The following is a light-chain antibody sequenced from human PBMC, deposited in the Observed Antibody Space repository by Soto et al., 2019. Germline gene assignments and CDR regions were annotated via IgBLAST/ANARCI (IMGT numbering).Light chain of an antibody. V-gene: IGKV1-5*01. CDR1: QSISSW. CDR3: QQYNSDSWT. CDR2: DAS. J-gene: IGKJ1*01. Sequence: IQMTQSPSTLSASVGDRVTITCRASQSISSWLAWYQQKPGKAPKLLIYDASSLESGVPSRFSVSGSGTEFTLTISSLQPDDFATYYCQQYNSDSWTFGQGTKVDIK.